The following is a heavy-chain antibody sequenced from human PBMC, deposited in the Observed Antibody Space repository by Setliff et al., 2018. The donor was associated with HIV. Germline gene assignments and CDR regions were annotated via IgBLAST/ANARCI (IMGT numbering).Heavy chain of an antibody. CDR2: INSDGNTI. D-gene: IGHD3-22*01. CDR1: GFSFSSYW. CDR3: ARVDSSGYQLQDY. J-gene: IGHJ4*02. V-gene: IGHV3-74*01. Sequence: PGGSLRLSCAASGFSFSSYWMYWVRQAPGKGLVWVSRINSDGNTISYADSVTGRFTISRDNAKNTVYLEMNSLRAEDTAVYYCARVDSSGYQLQDYRCQGTLLTVSS.